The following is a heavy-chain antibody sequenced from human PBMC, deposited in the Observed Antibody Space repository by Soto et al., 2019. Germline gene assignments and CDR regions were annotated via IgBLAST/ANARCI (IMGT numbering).Heavy chain of an antibody. V-gene: IGHV4-59*01. Sequence: PSETLSLTCTVSGGSISSYYWSWIRQPPGKGLEWIGYIYYSGSTNYNPSLKSRVTISVDTSKNQFSLKLSSVTAADTAVYYCARAGYSSGWYPYYYGMDVWGQGTTVTVSS. CDR2: IYYSGST. D-gene: IGHD6-19*01. CDR3: ARAGYSSGWYPYYYGMDV. J-gene: IGHJ6*02. CDR1: GGSISSYY.